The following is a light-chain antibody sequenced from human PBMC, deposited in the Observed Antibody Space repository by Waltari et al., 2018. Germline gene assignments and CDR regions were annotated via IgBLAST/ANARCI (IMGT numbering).Light chain of an antibody. CDR1: GSNIGSRA. J-gene: IGLJ2*01. CDR2: SND. CDR3: ASRDDRLNGVV. Sequence: QSVLTQAPSASGAPGQRVIISCSGSGSNIGSRAVNWYQQLPGRAPKLLIYSNDQRPSGVPDRFSCSWSGTSASLAISGLQSEDEAHYYCASRDDRLNGVVFDGGTKLTVL. V-gene: IGLV1-44*01.